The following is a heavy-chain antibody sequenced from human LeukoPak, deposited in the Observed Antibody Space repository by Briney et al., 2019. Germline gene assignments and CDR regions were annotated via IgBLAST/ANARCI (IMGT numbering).Heavy chain of an antibody. CDR3: AKGSQSSSWNFDY. V-gene: IGHV3-23*01. D-gene: IGHD6-13*01. J-gene: IGHJ4*02. CDR1: GFTFSSHW. Sequence: GGSLRLSCAASGFTFSSHWMTWVRQAPGKGLEWVSAISGSGLSPYYAGAVKGRFTISRDNSKNTLYLQMNSLRAEDTAVYYCAKGSQSSSWNFDYWGQGTLVTVSS. CDR2: ISGSGLSP.